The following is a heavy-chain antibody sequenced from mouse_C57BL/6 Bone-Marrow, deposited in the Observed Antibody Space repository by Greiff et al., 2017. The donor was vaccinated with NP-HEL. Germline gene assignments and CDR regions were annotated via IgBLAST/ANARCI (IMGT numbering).Heavy chain of an antibody. CDR3: AREAYYCLSYDFAY. CDR2: IDPYDSYN. D-gene: IGHD1-1*01. CDR1: GYTFTTYW. Sequence: VQLQQPGAELVKPGASVKLSCKASGYTFTTYWMQWVKQRPGQGLEWIGEIDPYDSYNTNNQKFKGKATLTVYTSSITAYMQLSSLTSEDSAVYYCAREAYYCLSYDFAYWGQGTLLTVSS. J-gene: IGHJ3*01. V-gene: IGHV1-50*01.